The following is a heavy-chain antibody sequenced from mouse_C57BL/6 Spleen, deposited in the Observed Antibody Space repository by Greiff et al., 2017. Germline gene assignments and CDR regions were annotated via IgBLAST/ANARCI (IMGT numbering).Heavy chain of an antibody. V-gene: IGHV15-2*01. CDR3: ARGDDSHWYFDV. Sequence: VQLQQSGSELRSPGSSVKLSCKDFDSEVFPIAYMSWVRQKPGHGFEWIGGILPSIGRTIYGEKFEDKATVDADTLSNTAYLELNSLTSEDSAIYYCARGDDSHWYFDVWGTGTTVTVSS. J-gene: IGHJ1*03. CDR1: DSEVFPIAY. CDR2: ILPSIGRT. D-gene: IGHD2-4*01.